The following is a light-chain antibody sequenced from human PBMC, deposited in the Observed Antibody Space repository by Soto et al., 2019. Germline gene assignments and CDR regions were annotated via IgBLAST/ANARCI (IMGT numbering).Light chain of an antibody. CDR3: DSYGRLIT. V-gene: IGKV3-11*01. CDR2: GTS. J-gene: IGKJ4*01. Sequence: EIELTHTPASLCRSAKKSATRSCRASQSVTSYLAWYQQKPGQAPRLLIYGTSNRATGIPDRFSGSGSGTDFTLTFSRLEPEDFAVYYCDSYGRLITFGGGTKVDIK. CDR1: QSVTSY.